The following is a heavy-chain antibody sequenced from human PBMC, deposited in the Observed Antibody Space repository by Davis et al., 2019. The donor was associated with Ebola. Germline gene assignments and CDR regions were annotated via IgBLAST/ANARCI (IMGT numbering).Heavy chain of an antibody. Sequence: ASVKVSCKASGYMFTNYAMHWVRQAPGQRLEWMGWINAGNGNAKYSQKFEGRVTITRDTSANTAYMELSRLTSEDTAVYYCARGDRLRLGELPKGGFGYWGQGALVTVSS. V-gene: IGHV1-3*01. D-gene: IGHD3-16*01. CDR3: ARGDRLRLGELPKGGFGY. J-gene: IGHJ4*02. CDR1: GYMFTNYA. CDR2: INAGNGNA.